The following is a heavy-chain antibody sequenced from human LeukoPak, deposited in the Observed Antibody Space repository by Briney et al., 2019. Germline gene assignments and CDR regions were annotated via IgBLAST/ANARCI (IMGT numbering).Heavy chain of an antibody. CDR1: GGSFSGYY. Sequence: PSETLSLTCAVYGGSFSGYYWSWIRQPPGKGLEWIGEINHSGSTNYNPSLKSRVTISVDTSKNQFSLKLSSVTAADTAVCYCARGTIKWQLGRSSYFDYWGQGTLVTVSS. J-gene: IGHJ4*02. CDR3: ARGTIKWQLGRSSYFDY. D-gene: IGHD6-6*01. V-gene: IGHV4-34*01. CDR2: INHSGST.